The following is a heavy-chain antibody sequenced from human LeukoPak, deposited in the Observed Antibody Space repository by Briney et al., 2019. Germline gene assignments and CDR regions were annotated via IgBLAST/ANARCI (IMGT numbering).Heavy chain of an antibody. CDR1: GFTFDDYA. CDR2: ISWNSGSI. V-gene: IGHV3-9*01. D-gene: IGHD4-17*01. J-gene: IGHJ6*02. CDR3: AKDGSTVTTEDYYYGMDV. Sequence: GGSLRLSCAASGFTFDDYAMHWVRQAPGKGLEWVSGISWNSGSIGYADSVKGRFTISRDNAKNSLYLQMNSLRAEDTASYYCAKDGSTVTTEDYYYGMDVWGQGTTVTVSS.